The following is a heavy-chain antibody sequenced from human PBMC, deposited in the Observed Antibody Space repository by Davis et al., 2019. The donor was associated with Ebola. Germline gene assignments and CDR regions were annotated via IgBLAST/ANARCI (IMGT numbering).Heavy chain of an antibody. V-gene: IGHV1-46*01. J-gene: IGHJ6*04. CDR1: GYTFTNYY. CDR3: ARAGTTVVEERVTYHYGMDV. CDR2: INPNDGRT. D-gene: IGHD1-1*01. Sequence: ASVKVSCKASGYTFTNYYMHWVRQAPGQGLEWMGMINPNDGRTIYAQKFQGRVTITADESTSTAYMELNSLRSEDTAVYYCARAGTTVVEERVTYHYGMDVWGKGTTVTVSS.